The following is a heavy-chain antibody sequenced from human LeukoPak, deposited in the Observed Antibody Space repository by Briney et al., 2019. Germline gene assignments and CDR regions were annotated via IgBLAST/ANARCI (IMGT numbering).Heavy chain of an antibody. D-gene: IGHD3-22*01. V-gene: IGHV5-51*01. CDR1: GYSISTYR. Sequence: GESLKISFKGSGYSISTYRIGWVRQMPGKGLEWMGIIYPGDSDIRYSPSFQGQVTMSVDKSIRTAHLQWSSLKASDTAMYYCARHRDSSGYRAAFDIWGQGTMVTVSS. CDR3: ARHRDSSGYRAAFDI. J-gene: IGHJ3*02. CDR2: IYPGDSDI.